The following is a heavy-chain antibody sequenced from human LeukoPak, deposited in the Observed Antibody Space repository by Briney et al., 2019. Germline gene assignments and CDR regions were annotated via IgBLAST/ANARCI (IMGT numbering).Heavy chain of an antibody. CDR2: IYYSGST. J-gene: IGHJ4*02. CDR1: GGSISSYY. V-gene: IGHV4-59*01. Sequence: PSETLSLTCTVSGGSISSYYWSWIRQPPGKGLEWIGYIYYSGSTNYNPSLKSRVTISVDTSKNQFSLKLSSVTAADTAVYYCARDSSYCGGDCYSFDYSGQGTLVTVSS. D-gene: IGHD2-21*02. CDR3: ARDSSYCGGDCYSFDY.